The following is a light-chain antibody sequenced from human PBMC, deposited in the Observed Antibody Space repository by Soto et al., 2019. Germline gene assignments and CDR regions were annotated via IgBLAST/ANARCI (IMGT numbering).Light chain of an antibody. CDR1: QIVPSDY. CDR2: GAF. CDR3: QQRSSWPPALS. V-gene: IGKV3D-20*02. J-gene: IGKJ4*01. Sequence: DIVLTQSPGTLSLSPGERVTLSCRASQIVPSDYLAWYHQEPGQAPRLLIYGAFNRATGIPDRFSGSGSGTDFTLSISRLEPGDFAVYYCQQRSSWPPALSFGGGTKVDIK.